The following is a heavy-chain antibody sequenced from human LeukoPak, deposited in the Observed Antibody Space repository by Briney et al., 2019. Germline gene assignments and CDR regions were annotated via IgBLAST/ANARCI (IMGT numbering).Heavy chain of an antibody. D-gene: IGHD6-13*01. CDR3: ARGLAAAGTKGAEGDY. Sequence: SETLSLTCAVYGGSFSGYYWSWIRQPPGKGLEWIGEINHSGSTNHNPSLKSRVTISVDTSKNQFSLKLSSVTAADTAVYYCARGLAAAGTKGAEGDYWGQGTLVTVSS. CDR2: INHSGST. CDR1: GGSFSGYY. J-gene: IGHJ4*02. V-gene: IGHV4-34*01.